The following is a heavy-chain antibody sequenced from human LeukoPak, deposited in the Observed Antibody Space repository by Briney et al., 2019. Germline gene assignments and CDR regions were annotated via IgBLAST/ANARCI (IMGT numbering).Heavy chain of an antibody. Sequence: GESLRLFSAASGFTFSSYSMNWVRQAPGKGLEWVSSISSSSSYIYYADSVKGRFTISRDNAKNSLYLQMNSLRAEDTAVYYCARDRRIASVVVVAASFAFDIWGQGTMVTVSS. CDR3: ARDRRIASVVVVAASFAFDI. CDR2: ISSSSSYI. V-gene: IGHV3-21*01. J-gene: IGHJ3*02. CDR1: GFTFSSYS. D-gene: IGHD2-15*01.